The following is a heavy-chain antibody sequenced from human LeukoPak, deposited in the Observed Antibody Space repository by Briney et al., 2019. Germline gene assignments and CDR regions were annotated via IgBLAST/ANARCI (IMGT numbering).Heavy chain of an antibody. CDR2: IYYSGST. CDR3: ARDSPNYYDSSGYPEVYFDY. Sequence: SETLSLTCTVSGVSVSSGSYYWSWIRQPPGKGLEWIGYIYYSGSTNYNPSLKSRVTISVDTSKNQFSLKLSSVTAADTAVYYCARDSPNYYDSSGYPEVYFDYWGQGTLVTVSS. D-gene: IGHD3-22*01. CDR1: GVSVSSGSYY. V-gene: IGHV4-61*01. J-gene: IGHJ4*02.